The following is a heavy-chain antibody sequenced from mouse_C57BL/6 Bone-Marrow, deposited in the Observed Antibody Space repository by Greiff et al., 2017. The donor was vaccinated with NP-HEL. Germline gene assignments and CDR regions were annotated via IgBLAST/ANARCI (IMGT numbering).Heavy chain of an antibody. CDR3: ARDNSNYGPFAY. D-gene: IGHD2-5*01. J-gene: IGHJ3*01. CDR1: GFTFSSYA. CDR2: ISDGGSYT. Sequence: DVKLVESGGGLVKPGGSLKLSCAASGFTFSSYAMSWVRQTPEKRLEWVATISDGGSYTYYPDNVKGRFTISRDNAKNNLYLQMSHLKSEDTAMYYGARDNSNYGPFAYWGQGTLVTVSA. V-gene: IGHV5-4*01.